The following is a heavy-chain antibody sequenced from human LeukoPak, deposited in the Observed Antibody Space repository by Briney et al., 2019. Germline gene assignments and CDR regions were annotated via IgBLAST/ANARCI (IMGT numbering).Heavy chain of an antibody. Sequence: PSETLSLTCTVSGGSISPFYWNWIRQPPGKGLEWIGYIYYTGSTNYNPSLKSRVTISVDTSKNQFSLKLSSVTAADTAVYYCARDLLVRGVIGAFDIWGQGTMVTVSS. CDR2: IYYTGST. CDR1: GGSISPFY. J-gene: IGHJ3*02. D-gene: IGHD3-10*01. CDR3: ARDLLVRGVIGAFDI. V-gene: IGHV4-59*01.